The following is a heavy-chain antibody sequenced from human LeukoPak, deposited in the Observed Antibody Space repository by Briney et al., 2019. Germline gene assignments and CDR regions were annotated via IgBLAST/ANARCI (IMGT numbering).Heavy chain of an antibody. V-gene: IGHV3-23*01. D-gene: IGHD2-2*01. Sequence: GGSLRLSCAASGFTFSDYAMTGLGQAPGKGLEWFSRISGRGGGRLTYQADSVKGRFTISRDNSKNTVYLQMTSLRVDDTALYYCARRSCSKASCYVGYSAYGVADFDNWGRGTLLTVSS. J-gene: IGHJ4*02. CDR3: ARRSCSKASCYVGYSAYGVADFDN. CDR2: ISGRGGGRLT. CDR1: GFTFSDYA.